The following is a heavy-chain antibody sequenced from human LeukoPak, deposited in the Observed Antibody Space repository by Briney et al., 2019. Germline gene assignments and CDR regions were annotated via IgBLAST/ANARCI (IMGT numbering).Heavy chain of an antibody. CDR3: ARASYGSGSYYEDYFYYMDV. J-gene: IGHJ6*03. CDR2: VYITGST. CDR1: GGSLSSDNYY. Sequence: SETLSLTCSVSGGSLSSDNYYWNWIRQPAGKGLEWIGRVYITGSTNYNPSLKSRVTISVDTSKNQFSLKVSSVTAADTAVYYCARASYGSGSYYEDYFYYMDVWGKGTTVTISS. V-gene: IGHV4-61*02. D-gene: IGHD3-10*01.